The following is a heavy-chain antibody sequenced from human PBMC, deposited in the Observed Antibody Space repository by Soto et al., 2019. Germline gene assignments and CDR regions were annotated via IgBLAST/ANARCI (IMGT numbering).Heavy chain of an antibody. CDR2: ISWNSATL. J-gene: IGHJ4*02. CDR1: GFIFEDFA. D-gene: IGHD3-22*01. Sequence: TGGSLRLSCVGSGFIFEDFAMNWVRQVPGKGLEWVSGISWNSATLAYADSVKGRFIVSRDNAKNILYLQMNSLRPEDAALYYCAKDVGSYYYDTSAYLYDYWGQGTLATVSS. V-gene: IGHV3-9*01. CDR3: AKDVGSYYYDTSAYLYDY.